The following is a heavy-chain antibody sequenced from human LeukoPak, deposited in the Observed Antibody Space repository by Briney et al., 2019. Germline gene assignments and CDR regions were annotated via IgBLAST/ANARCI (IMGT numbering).Heavy chain of an antibody. CDR1: GFPFSSYW. Sequence: GGSLRLSCVASGFPFSSYWMTWVRQAPGKGLEWVAVISYGGSNKYYADSVKGRFTISRDNSKNTLYLQMNSLRAEDTAVYYCARDRVGATDYFDYWGQGTLVTVSS. J-gene: IGHJ4*02. V-gene: IGHV3-30-3*01. CDR2: ISYGGSNK. D-gene: IGHD1-26*01. CDR3: ARDRVGATDYFDY.